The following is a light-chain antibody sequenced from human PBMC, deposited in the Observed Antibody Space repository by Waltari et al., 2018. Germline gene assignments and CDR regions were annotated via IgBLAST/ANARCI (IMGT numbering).Light chain of an antibody. CDR2: NTN. CDR3: WLYSSGAGF. V-gene: IGLV7-43*01. CDR1: TSAVTRGHP. Sequence: QAVVTQEPSMTVSPGGPVTLPCASTTSAVTRGHPPHWCQQKPGQVPKTLSYNTNYKHSWTPARFSGSLLGGKAALTLSGAQPEDEAEYYCWLYSSGAGFFGGGTRLTVL. J-gene: IGLJ7*01.